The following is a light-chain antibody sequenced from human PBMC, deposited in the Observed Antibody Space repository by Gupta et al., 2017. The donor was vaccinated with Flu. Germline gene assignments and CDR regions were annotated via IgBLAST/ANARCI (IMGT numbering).Light chain of an antibody. Sequence: QSALTQPASVSGSPGQSTTISCTGTSSGVGDYNRVSWYQQHPGKAPKLIVYEVSNRPSGVSNRFSGSKSGNTASLTISGLQADDEADYYCSSYTRSPATIIAWVFGGGTKVTVL. J-gene: IGLJ3*02. CDR2: EVS. CDR1: SSGVGDYNR. CDR3: SSYTRSPATIIAWV. V-gene: IGLV2-14*01.